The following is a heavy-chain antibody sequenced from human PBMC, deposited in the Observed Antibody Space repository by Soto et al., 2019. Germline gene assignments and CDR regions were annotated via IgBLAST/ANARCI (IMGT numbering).Heavy chain of an antibody. V-gene: IGHV3-21*01. CDR2: VSGGGTT. D-gene: IGHD1-1*01. Sequence: EVQLVESGGDLVKPGGSLRLSCAVSGFTFSSCTMNWVGQAPGKGLEWVSSVSGGGTTYYADSVKGRFTISRDNARNSLYLQMNSLRTEDTAVYYCAREVQPVVRREYDCWGQGTLVTVSS. CDR1: GFTFSSCT. J-gene: IGHJ4*02. CDR3: AREVQPVVRREYDC.